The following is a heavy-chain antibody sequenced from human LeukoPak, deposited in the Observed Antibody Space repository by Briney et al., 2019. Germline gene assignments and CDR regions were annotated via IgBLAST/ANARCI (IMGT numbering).Heavy chain of an antibody. J-gene: IGHJ4*02. D-gene: IGHD6-19*01. Sequence: GGSLRLSCAASGFTFSSYSMNWVRQAPGKGLEWVSYISSSSSTIYYADSVKGRFTISRDNAKNSLYLQMNSLRAEDTAVYYCARKAVAELYYFDYWGQGTLVTVSS. CDR3: ARKAVAELYYFDY. V-gene: IGHV3-48*01. CDR1: GFTFSSYS. CDR2: ISSSSSTI.